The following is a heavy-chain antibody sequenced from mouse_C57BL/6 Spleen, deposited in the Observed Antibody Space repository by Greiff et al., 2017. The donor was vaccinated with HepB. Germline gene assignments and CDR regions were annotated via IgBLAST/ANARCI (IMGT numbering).Heavy chain of an antibody. CDR3: ARSGYGTWYFDV. J-gene: IGHJ1*03. V-gene: IGHV7-3*01. CDR1: LFTFTDYY. Sequence: EVMLVESGGGLVQPGGSLSLSCSSSLFTFTDYYMSFVRQPPWKALEWLGFIRNKANCYTTEYMASVKGRFTISRDNSQSILYLQMNDLRAEDSATYYCARSGYGTWYFDVWGTGTTVTVSS. CDR2: IRNKANCYTT. D-gene: IGHD1-1*01.